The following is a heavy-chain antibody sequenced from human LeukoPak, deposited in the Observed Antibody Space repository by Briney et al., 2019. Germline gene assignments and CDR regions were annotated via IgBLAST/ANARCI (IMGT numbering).Heavy chain of an antibody. D-gene: IGHD2-2*03. CDR2: IYPGDSDT. Sequence: GESLKISCTVSGYSFTNYWIGWVRQLPGKGLEWMGIIYPGDSDTRYSPSFEGQVTMSVDKSISTAYLQWSSPKASDTAVYHCARHGSPHAPGVNYYYYYKDVWGKGTTVTVS. CDR1: GYSFTNYW. J-gene: IGHJ6*03. CDR3: ARHGSPHAPGVNYYYYYKDV. V-gene: IGHV5-51*01.